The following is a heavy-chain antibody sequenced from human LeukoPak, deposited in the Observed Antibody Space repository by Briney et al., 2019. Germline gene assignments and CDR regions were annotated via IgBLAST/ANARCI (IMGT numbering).Heavy chain of an antibody. J-gene: IGHJ6*02. V-gene: IGHV4-59*12. CDR2: ISDIGSI. Sequence: PSETLSLTCTVSGGSISSYYWSWIRQPPGKGLEWIAYISDIGSIDYNPSLKSRVTISLDTSKNQFSLKLSSVTAADTAVYYCARYTSIAVAGSRYYYYYGMDVWGQGTTVTVSS. CDR1: GGSISSYY. CDR3: ARYTSIAVAGSRYYYYYGMDV. D-gene: IGHD6-19*01.